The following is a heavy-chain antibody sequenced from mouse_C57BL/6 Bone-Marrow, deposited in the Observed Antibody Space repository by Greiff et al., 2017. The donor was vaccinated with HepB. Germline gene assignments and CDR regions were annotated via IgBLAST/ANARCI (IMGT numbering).Heavy chain of an antibody. J-gene: IGHJ1*03. CDR2: ISSGSSTI. V-gene: IGHV5-17*01. D-gene: IGHD1-1*01. CDR1: GFTFSDYG. Sequence: EVQGVESGGGLVKPGGSLKLSCAASGFTFSDYGMHWVRQAPEKGLEWVAYISSGSSTIYYADTVKGRFTISRDNAKNTLFLQMTSLRSEDTAMYYCARCTTVVAHWYFDVWGTGTTVTVSS. CDR3: ARCTTVVAHWYFDV.